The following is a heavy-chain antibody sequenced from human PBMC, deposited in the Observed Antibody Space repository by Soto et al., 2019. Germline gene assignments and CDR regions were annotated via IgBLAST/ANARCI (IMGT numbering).Heavy chain of an antibody. Sequence: EAQLVESGGGLVQPGGSLTLSCTASEITLNIYWIHWIRQAPGKGLVWVSRINPESTTLTYADSVTGRFTISRDSAKNTLYLQMNGLSAEDTAIYYCTKDTFGAWDSRGQGTLVTVSS. CDR2: INPESTTL. D-gene: IGHD3-10*01. CDR3: TKDTFGAWDS. V-gene: IGHV3-74*01. CDR1: EITLNIYW. J-gene: IGHJ4*02.